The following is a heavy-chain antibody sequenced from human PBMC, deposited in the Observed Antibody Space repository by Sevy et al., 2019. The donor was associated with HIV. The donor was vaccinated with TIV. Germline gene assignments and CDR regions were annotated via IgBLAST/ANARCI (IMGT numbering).Heavy chain of an antibody. D-gene: IGHD2-15*01. Sequence: ASVKDSCKASGGPFRSYAISWVRQAPGQGLEWMGGITPIFGTANYAQKFQGRVSITADESTTTVYLELTSLRSEDTAVYYCSRGGGLGNCGGGSCYSGHYWGQGTLVTVSS. CDR1: GGPFRSYA. CDR2: ITPIFGTA. J-gene: IGHJ4*02. V-gene: IGHV1-69*13. CDR3: SRGGGLGNCGGGSCYSGHY.